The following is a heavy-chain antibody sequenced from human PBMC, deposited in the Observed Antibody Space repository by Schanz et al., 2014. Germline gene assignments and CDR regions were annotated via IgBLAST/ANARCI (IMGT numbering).Heavy chain of an antibody. CDR1: GGSISSFY. Sequence: QVQLQESGPGLVKSSETLSLTCTVSGGSISSFYWSWIRQPAGKGLEWIGHVYATGRTKYNPSLKSRVTISWETSQKQISLKLTSVTAADTAVYYCARTLVNGSRKWFVPWGPGTQVTVSS. D-gene: IGHD3-10*01. J-gene: IGHJ5*02. CDR2: VYATGRT. CDR3: ARTLVNGSRKWFVP. V-gene: IGHV4-4*07.